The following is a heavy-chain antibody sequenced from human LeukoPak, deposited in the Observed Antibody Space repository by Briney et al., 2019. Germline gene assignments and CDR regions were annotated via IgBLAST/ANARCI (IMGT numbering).Heavy chain of an antibody. CDR2: IYYSGST. CDR3: ARHARVGSYFDY. D-gene: IGHD1-26*01. J-gene: IGHJ4*02. V-gene: IGHV4-39*01. CDR1: GFTVSSNY. Sequence: DPGGSLRLSCAASGFTVSSNYMSWVRQPPGKGLEWIGSIYYSGSTYYNPSLKSRVTMSVDTSKNQFSLKLSSVTAADTAVYYCARHARVGSYFDYWGQGTLVTVSS.